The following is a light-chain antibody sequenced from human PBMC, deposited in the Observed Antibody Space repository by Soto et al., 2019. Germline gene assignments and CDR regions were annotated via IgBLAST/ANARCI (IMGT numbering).Light chain of an antibody. CDR1: RSNVGDNY. CDR2: DNI. CDR3: GTWDNSKTVI. J-gene: IGLJ2*01. V-gene: IGLV1-51*01. Sequence: QSVLTQPPSVSAAPGQKVTISCSGNRSNVGDNYVSWYQQLPGTAPNLLIYDNIKRPSGIPDRFSGSKSDTSATLDITGVQTGDEADYYCGTWDNSKTVIFGGGTKVTVL.